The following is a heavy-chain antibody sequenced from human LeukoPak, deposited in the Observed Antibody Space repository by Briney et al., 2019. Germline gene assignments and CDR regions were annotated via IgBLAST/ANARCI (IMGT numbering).Heavy chain of an antibody. CDR3: ARTWNSAIGSAGDWFDP. J-gene: IGHJ5*02. Sequence: PGGSLRLSCSASGFTFSSFVMSWVRQSPGKGLEWVSGVSATGRETFYADSVEGRFTISRDNSKNTVYLQMNSLTTEDTAKYYCARTWNSAIGSAGDWFDPWGQGVQVIVSS. CDR2: VSATGRET. D-gene: IGHD3-10*01. V-gene: IGHV3-23*01. CDR1: GFTFSSFV.